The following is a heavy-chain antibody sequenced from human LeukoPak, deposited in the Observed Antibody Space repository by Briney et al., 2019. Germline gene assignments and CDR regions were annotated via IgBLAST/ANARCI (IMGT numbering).Heavy chain of an antibody. CDR2: IKPDGSEK. D-gene: IGHD3-10*01. V-gene: IGHV3-7*01. Sequence: GGSLRLSCAASGFTFSSYWMSWVRQSPGKGLEWVANIKPDGSEKYYVDSVKGRFTISRDNARNALFLEMNSLRAEDTAVYYCARERMYSGSGSTFPYYDYWGQGTLVVVSS. J-gene: IGHJ4*02. CDR3: ARERMYSGSGSTFPYYDY. CDR1: GFTFSSYW.